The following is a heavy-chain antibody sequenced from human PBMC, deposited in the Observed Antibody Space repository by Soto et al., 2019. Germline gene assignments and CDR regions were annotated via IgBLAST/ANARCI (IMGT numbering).Heavy chain of an antibody. CDR1: GGSISSGGYY. CDR2: IYYSGST. Sequence: QVQLQESGPGLVKPSQTLSLTCTVSGGSISSGGYYWSWNRQHPGKGLEWIGYIYYSGSTYYNPSLKSRVTISVDTSKNQFSLKLSSVTAADTAVYYCARETIGYSSSRAFDYWGQGTLVTVSS. V-gene: IGHV4-31*03. J-gene: IGHJ4*02. D-gene: IGHD6-13*01. CDR3: ARETIGYSSSRAFDY.